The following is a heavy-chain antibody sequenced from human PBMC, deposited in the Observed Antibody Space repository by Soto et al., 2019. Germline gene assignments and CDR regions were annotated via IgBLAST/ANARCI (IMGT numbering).Heavy chain of an antibody. Sequence: QITLKESGPTLVKPTQTLTLTCTFSGFSLSTSGVDVGWISQPPGKALEWLALIYWDDDKRYKPSLKSRLTITKGTSRNQVVLIMTNMDPLDTATYYCAHRRPYSNSPEYFFDYWGQGTLVTVSS. D-gene: IGHD6-6*01. CDR3: AHRRPYSNSPEYFFDY. J-gene: IGHJ4*02. CDR2: IYWDDDK. CDR1: GFSLSTSGVD. V-gene: IGHV2-5*02.